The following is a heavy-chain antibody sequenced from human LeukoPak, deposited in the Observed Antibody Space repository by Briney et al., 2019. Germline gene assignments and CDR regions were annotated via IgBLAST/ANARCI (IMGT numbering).Heavy chain of an antibody. J-gene: IGHJ5*02. V-gene: IGHV4-31*03. Sequence: SETLFLTCTVSGGSISSGGYYWSWIRQHPGKGLEWIGYIYYSGNTYYNPSLKSRITISVDTSKNQFSLGLSSVTAADTAVYFCAKLSGFAFDPWGQGILVTVSS. CDR1: GGSISSGGYY. CDR3: AKLSGFAFDP. CDR2: IYYSGNT. D-gene: IGHD3-16*02.